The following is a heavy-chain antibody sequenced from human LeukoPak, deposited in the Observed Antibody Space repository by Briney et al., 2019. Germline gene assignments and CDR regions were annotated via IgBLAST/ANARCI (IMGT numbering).Heavy chain of an antibody. Sequence: GGSLRLSCAASGFTFSDLHMDWVRQAPEKGLEWVCRTRNKVNSYTTEYAASVKGRFTISRDDSKNTAYLQMNSLKTEDTAVYCCTGTSIEAARVVDYWGQGTLVTVSS. CDR1: GFTFSDLH. V-gene: IGHV3-72*01. J-gene: IGHJ4*02. CDR3: TGTSIEAARVVDY. CDR2: TRNKVNSYTT. D-gene: IGHD6-13*01.